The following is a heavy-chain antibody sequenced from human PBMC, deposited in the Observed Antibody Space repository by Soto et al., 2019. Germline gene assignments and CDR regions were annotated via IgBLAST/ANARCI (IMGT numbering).Heavy chain of an antibody. D-gene: IGHD5-12*01. J-gene: IGHJ4*02. CDR2: IDWDDDK. Sequence: SGPTLVNPTQTLTLTCTFSGFSLSTSGMCVSWIRQPPGKALEWLALIDWDDDKYYSTSLKTRLTISKDTSKNQAVLTMTNMDPVDTATYYCARIEMATTTYYFDDWGQGTLVTVSS. CDR3: ARIEMATTTYYFDD. V-gene: IGHV2-70*01. CDR1: GFSLSTSGMC.